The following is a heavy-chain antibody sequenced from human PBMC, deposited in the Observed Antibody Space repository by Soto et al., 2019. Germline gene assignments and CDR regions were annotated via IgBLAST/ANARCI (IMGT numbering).Heavy chain of an antibody. CDR3: ARHPPEGCSGGSCYSDY. CDR2: IYYSGST. D-gene: IGHD2-15*01. CDR1: GGSISSYY. V-gene: IGHV4-59*08. Sequence: PSETLSLTCTVSGGSISSYYWSWIRQPPGKGLEWIGYIYYSGSTNYNPSLKSRVTISVDTSKNQFSLKLSSVTAADTAVYYCARHPPEGCSGGSCYSDYWGQGTLVTVSS. J-gene: IGHJ4*02.